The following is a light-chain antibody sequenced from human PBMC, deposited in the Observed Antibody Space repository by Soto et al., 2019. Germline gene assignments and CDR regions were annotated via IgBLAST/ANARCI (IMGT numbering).Light chain of an antibody. CDR3: QQSGSSPWT. J-gene: IGKJ1*01. CDR1: QSVSSNY. Sequence: EIVLTQSPGTLSLSPVEGASLSCRASQSVSSNYLAWYQQRPGQAPRLLIYGASSRATGIPDRFSGSGSGTDFTLTISRLDPEDFAVYYCQQSGSSPWTFGQGTKVDIK. CDR2: GAS. V-gene: IGKV3-20*01.